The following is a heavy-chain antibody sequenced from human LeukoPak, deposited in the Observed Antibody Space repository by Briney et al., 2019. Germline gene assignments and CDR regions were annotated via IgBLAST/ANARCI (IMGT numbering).Heavy chain of an antibody. CDR3: ARDSPVVPAAIFYYYSGMDV. J-gene: IGHJ6*02. CDR2: INPSGCST. V-gene: IGHV1-46*01. D-gene: IGHD2-2*01. CDR1: GYTFTSYY. Sequence: ASVKVSCKASGYTFTSYYMHWVRQAPGQGLDWMGIINPSGCSTSYAQKFQGRVTMTRDTSTSTVYMELSSLRSEDTAVYYCARDSPVVPAAIFYYYSGMDVWGQGTTVTVSS.